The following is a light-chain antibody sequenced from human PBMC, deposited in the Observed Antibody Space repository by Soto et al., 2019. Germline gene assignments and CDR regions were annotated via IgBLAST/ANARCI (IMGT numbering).Light chain of an antibody. V-gene: IGKV3-15*01. CDR2: GAS. Sequence: EIVMTQSPATLSVSPGERATLSCRASQSVSSNLAWYQQKPGQAPRLLIYGASTRATGIPARFSGSGSGTEFTLTISSLQSEDFAVYYCQKYNNWPPINFGQGTRLEIK. J-gene: IGKJ5*01. CDR3: QKYNNWPPIN. CDR1: QSVSSN.